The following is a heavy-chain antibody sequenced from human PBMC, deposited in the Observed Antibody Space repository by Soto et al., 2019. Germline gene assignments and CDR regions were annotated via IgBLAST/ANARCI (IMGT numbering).Heavy chain of an antibody. J-gene: IGHJ5*02. Sequence: PSETLSLTCTVSGGSISYYYWSWIRQSAGKGLEWIGRIYPSGSTNYNPSLKGRVTMSVGTSNNQFSLNLGSVTAADTAVYYCARDRTAAGPSNWFDPWGQGTLVTVSS. CDR3: ARDRTAAGPSNWFDP. CDR1: GGSISYYY. CDR2: IYPSGST. D-gene: IGHD6-13*01. V-gene: IGHV4-4*07.